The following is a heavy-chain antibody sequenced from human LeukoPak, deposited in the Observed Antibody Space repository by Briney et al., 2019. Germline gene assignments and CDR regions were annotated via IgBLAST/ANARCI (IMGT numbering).Heavy chain of an antibody. CDR2: IYYSGST. CDR3: ARGRRNITISAVISASFDY. D-gene: IGHD3-3*01. J-gene: IGHJ4*02. V-gene: IGHV4-30-4*08. Sequence: SETLSLTCTVSGDSISSGDYYWSWIRQPPGKGLEWIENIYYSGSTYYNPSLKSRVTISVETSKNQFSLKLSSVTAADTAVYYCARGRRNITISAVISASFDYWGQGTLVTVSS. CDR1: GDSISSGDYY.